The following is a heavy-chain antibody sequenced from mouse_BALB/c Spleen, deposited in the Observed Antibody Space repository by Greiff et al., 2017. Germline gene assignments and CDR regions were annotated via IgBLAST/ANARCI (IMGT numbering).Heavy chain of an antibody. CDR1: GFSLTGYG. J-gene: IGHJ1*01. CDR2: IWGDGST. V-gene: IGHV2-6-7*01. D-gene: IGHD4-1*01. Sequence: QVQLQQSGPGLVAPSQSLSITCTVSGFSLTGYGVNWVRQPPGKGLEWLGMIWGDGSTDYNSALKSRLSISKDNSKSQVFLKMNSLQTDDTARYYCAREERPGTGGSYWYFDVWGAGTTVTVSS. CDR3: AREERPGTGGSYWYFDV.